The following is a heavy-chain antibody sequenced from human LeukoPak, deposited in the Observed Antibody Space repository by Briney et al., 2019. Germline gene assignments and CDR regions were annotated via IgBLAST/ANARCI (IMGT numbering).Heavy chain of an antibody. CDR1: GGSISSGDYY. CDR2: IYYSGST. V-gene: IGHV4-61*08. Sequence: SQTLSLTCTVSGGSISSGDYYWSWIRQPPGKGLEWIGYIYYSGSTNYNPSLKSRVTISVDTSKNQFSLKLSSVTAADTAVYYCARASYDFWSGYYTHDYWGQGTLVTVSS. J-gene: IGHJ4*02. CDR3: ARASYDFWSGYYTHDY. D-gene: IGHD3-3*01.